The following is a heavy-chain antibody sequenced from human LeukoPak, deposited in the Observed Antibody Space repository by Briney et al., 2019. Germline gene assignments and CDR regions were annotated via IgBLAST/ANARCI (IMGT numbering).Heavy chain of an antibody. V-gene: IGHV3-23*01. CDR3: AKSIGLRLNWFDP. J-gene: IGHJ5*02. Sequence: GGSLRLSCAASGFTFSSYAMSWGRQAPGKGLEWVSAISGSGGSTYYADSVKGRFTISRDNSKNKLYLQMNSLRAAATAVYSCAKSIGLRLNWFDPWGQGTLVTVSS. CDR1: GFTFSSYA. CDR2: ISGSGGST. D-gene: IGHD3/OR15-3a*01.